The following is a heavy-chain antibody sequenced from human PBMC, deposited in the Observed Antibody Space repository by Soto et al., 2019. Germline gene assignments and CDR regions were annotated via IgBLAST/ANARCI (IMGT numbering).Heavy chain of an antibody. D-gene: IGHD2-2*01. J-gene: IGHJ4*02. CDR1: GFTFSSYA. CDR2: ISGNGGST. V-gene: IGHV3-23*01. Sequence: PGGSLRLSCAASGFTFSSYAMSWVRQGPGKGLEWVSSISGNGGSTYYADSVKGRFTISRDNSKNTLYLQMSSLRAEDTAVYYCANVYCSFTSCYYFDYWGQGALVTVSS. CDR3: ANVYCSFTSCYYFDY.